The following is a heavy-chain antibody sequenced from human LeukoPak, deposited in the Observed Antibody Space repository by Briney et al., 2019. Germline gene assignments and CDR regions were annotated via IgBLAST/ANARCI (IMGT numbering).Heavy chain of an antibody. CDR2: IKQDGSEK. V-gene: IGHV3-7*01. CDR3: ARDVPSSSWFYYYYYYMDV. Sequence: PGGSLRLSCAASGFTFSSYWMSWVRQAPGKGLEWVANIKQDGSEKYYVDSVKGRFTISRDKAKNSLYLQMNSLRAEDTAVYYCARDVPSSSWFYYYYYYMDVWGKGTTVTVSS. CDR1: GFTFSSYW. D-gene: IGHD6-13*01. J-gene: IGHJ6*03.